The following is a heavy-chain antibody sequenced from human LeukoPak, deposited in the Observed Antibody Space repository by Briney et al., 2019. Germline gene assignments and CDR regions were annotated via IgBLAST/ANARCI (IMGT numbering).Heavy chain of an antibody. CDR3: ARDLHSSSWFSSPFFDS. J-gene: IGHJ4*02. V-gene: IGHV3-48*04. Sequence: GGSLRLSCAASGFTFSSYSMNWVRQAPGKGLEWVSYISSSSTIYYADSVKGRFTISRDNAENTLYLQMNSLRAEDTAVYYCARDLHSSSWFSSPFFDSWGQGTLVTVSS. CDR1: GFTFSSYS. D-gene: IGHD6-13*01. CDR2: ISSSSTI.